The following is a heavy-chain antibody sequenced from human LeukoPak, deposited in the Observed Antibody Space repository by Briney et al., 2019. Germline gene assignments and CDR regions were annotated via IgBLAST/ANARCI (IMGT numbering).Heavy chain of an antibody. D-gene: IGHD3-16*02. CDR1: GGSISSGSYY. J-gene: IGHJ3*02. V-gene: IGHV4-61*02. Sequence: SETLSLTCTVSGGSISSGSYYWSWIRQPAGKGLEWIGRIFTSGSTNYNPSLKSRVTISIDTSKNQFSLKVSSVTAADTAVYYCARSPSLKHYEPAFDIWGQGTMVTVSS. CDR2: IFTSGST. CDR3: ARSPSLKHYEPAFDI.